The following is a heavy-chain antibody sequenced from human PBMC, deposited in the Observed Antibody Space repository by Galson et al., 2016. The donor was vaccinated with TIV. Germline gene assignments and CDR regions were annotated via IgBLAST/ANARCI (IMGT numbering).Heavy chain of an antibody. D-gene: IGHD1-26*01. CDR2: ISSSSRYI. CDR3: ARGYSGSYYAAFDM. CDR1: GFTFSTYS. Sequence: SLRLSCAASGFTFSTYSVNWVRQAPGKGLEWVSSISSSSRYISYADSLKGRFTISIDDAKNSMHLQMSRLRAEDAAVYYCARGYSGSYYAAFDMWGQGTMVTVSS. V-gene: IGHV3-21*01. J-gene: IGHJ3*02.